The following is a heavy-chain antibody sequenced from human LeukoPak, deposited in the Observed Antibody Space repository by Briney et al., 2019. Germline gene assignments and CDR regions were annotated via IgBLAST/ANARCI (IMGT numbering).Heavy chain of an antibody. V-gene: IGHV4-59*07. D-gene: IGHD6-13*01. J-gene: IGHJ5*02. Sequence: PSDTLSLTCTVSGGSISGYYWSWIRQPPGQGLEWTGYIYYSGSTNYNPSLKSRVTISVDTSKNQFSLKLSSVTAADTAVYYCARVIAAAGTEWFDHWGQGTLVTVSS. CDR2: IYYSGST. CDR3: ARVIAAAGTEWFDH. CDR1: GGSISGYY.